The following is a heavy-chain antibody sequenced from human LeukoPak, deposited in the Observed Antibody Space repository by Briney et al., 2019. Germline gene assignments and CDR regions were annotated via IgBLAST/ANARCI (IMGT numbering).Heavy chain of an antibody. Sequence: SETLSLTCTVSGGSINSYYWSWIRQPPGKGLEWIGFIYYSGRTNYNPSLKSRVTISVDTSKNQFSLKLSSVTAADTAVYYCARSTVPSPRYYYYMDVWGKGTTVTVSS. J-gene: IGHJ6*03. V-gene: IGHV4-59*01. CDR3: ARSTVPSPRYYYYMDV. D-gene: IGHD4-17*01. CDR1: GGSINSYY. CDR2: IYYSGRT.